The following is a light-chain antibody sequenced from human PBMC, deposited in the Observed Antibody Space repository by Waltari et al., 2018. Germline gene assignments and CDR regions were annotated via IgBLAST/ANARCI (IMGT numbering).Light chain of an antibody. CDR1: NIGSKS. V-gene: IGLV3-21*04. Sequence: SYVVTQSPSVSVAPGETARITCGGDNIGSKSVHWYQQGPGQAPVLAISYVSDRPSGIPERFSGSNSGNTATLTISWVEADDEADYDCLVWHSTTDHHGVFGGGTKLTVL. CDR3: LVWHSTTDHHGV. CDR2: YVS. J-gene: IGLJ2*01.